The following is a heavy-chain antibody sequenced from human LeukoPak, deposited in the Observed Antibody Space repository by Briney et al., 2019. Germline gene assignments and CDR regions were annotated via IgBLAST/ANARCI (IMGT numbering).Heavy chain of an antibody. J-gene: IGHJ6*03. Sequence: PGGSLRLSCGASGFTFSDYSTNWVRQPPGKGLAWVASITSAGGYTYYADSVKGRFTIYRDNAQKSLFLQMDSLRAEDTAVYFCATSGGFVLPNAITGNWYMDVWGRGTTVTVSS. D-gene: IGHD2-2*01. CDR1: GFTFSDYS. V-gene: IGHV3-21*01. CDR3: ATSGGFVLPNAITGNWYMDV. CDR2: ITSAGGYT.